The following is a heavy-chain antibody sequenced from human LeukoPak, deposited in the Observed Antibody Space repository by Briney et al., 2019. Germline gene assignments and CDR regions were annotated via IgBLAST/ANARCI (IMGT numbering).Heavy chain of an antibody. Sequence: SQTLSLTCTVSGGSISSGGYYWSWIRQPPGKGLEWIGRIYTSGSTNYNPSLKSRVTISVDTSKNQFSLKLSSVTAADTAVYYCAREPLGIAAAGTFDYWGQGTLVTVSS. J-gene: IGHJ4*02. V-gene: IGHV4-61*02. CDR1: GGSISSGGYY. D-gene: IGHD6-13*01. CDR3: AREPLGIAAAGTFDY. CDR2: IYTSGST.